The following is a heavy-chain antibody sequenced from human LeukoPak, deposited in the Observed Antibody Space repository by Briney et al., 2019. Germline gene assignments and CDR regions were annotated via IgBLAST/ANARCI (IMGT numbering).Heavy chain of an antibody. D-gene: IGHD4-11*01. CDR2: INRNGIST. V-gene: IGHV3-20*04. J-gene: IGHJ6*03. Sequence: GGSLRLSCAASGFSFGTYGMTWVRQVPGKGLEWVSGINRNGISTLYADSVKGRFTISRDNSKNSLYLQMNSLTTEDTALYYCAKYGNYDYYFYFYYMDVWGNGTTVTVSS. CDR3: AKYGNYDYYFYFYYMDV. CDR1: GFSFGTYG.